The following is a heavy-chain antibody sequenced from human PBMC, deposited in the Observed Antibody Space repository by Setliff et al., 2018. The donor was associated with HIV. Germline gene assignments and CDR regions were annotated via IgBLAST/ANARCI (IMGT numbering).Heavy chain of an antibody. D-gene: IGHD6-19*01. CDR2: IYTNGST. CDR1: GGSIRSYF. J-gene: IGHJ4*02. V-gene: IGHV4-4*08. CDR3: ASGREAVAGALHFDY. Sequence: LSLTCTVSGGSIRSYFWSWIRQPPGKGLEWIGYIYTNGSTNYNPSLKSRVTISVDTSKNQFSLKLNSVTAADTAVYYCASGREAVAGALHFDYWGQGPLVTVSS.